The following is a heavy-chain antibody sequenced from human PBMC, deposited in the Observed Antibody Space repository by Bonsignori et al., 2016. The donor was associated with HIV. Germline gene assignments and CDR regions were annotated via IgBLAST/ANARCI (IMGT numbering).Heavy chain of an antibody. CDR3: ARRGSCTSTACYYLDY. CDR2: ISSSSNYI. Sequence: WIRQPPGKGLEWVSSISSSSNYIYYADSVKGRFTISRDNAKNSLYLQMNSLRAEDTAVYYCARRGSCTSTACYYLDYWGQGTLVTVSS. V-gene: IGHV3-21*01. D-gene: IGHD2-2*01. J-gene: IGHJ4*02.